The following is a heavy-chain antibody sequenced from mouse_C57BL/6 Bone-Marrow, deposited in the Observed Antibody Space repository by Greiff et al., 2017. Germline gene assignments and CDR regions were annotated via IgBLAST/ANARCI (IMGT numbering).Heavy chain of an antibody. V-gene: IGHV1-22*01. CDR1: GYTFTDYN. D-gene: IGHD2-2*01. Sequence: VQLQQSGPELVKPGASVKMSCKASGYTFTDYNMHWVKQSHGKSLEWIGYINPNNGGTSYNQKFKGKATLTVNKSSSTAYMELRSLTSEDSAVYYCANDLLWLRPYYYAMDYWGQGTSVTVSS. CDR2: INPNNGGT. J-gene: IGHJ4*01. CDR3: ANDLLWLRPYYYAMDY.